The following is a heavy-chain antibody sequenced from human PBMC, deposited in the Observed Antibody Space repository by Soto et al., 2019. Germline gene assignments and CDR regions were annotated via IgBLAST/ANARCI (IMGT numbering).Heavy chain of an antibody. Sequence: APVKCSRKASGYIFSANYIHWVRQAPGQGLECLGWINPHSGATKYAQKFLGRGTMSAXPXXNXXXMXLXXPTXDATAAYYCVRAHALGFSNWFDPWGRGTLVTVSS. CDR3: VRAHALGFSNWFDP. D-gene: IGHD3-10*01. CDR2: INPHSGAT. CDR1: GYIFSANY. J-gene: IGHJ5*02. V-gene: IGHV1-2*02.